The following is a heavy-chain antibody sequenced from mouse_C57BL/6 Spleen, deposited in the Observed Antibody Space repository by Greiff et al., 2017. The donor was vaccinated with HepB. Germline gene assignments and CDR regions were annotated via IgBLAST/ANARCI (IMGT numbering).Heavy chain of an antibody. J-gene: IGHJ4*01. CDR2: IDPSDSYT. D-gene: IGHD2-4*01. Sequence: QVQLQQPGAELVKPGASVKLSCKASGYTFTSYWMQWVKQRPGQGLEWIGEIDPSDSYTNYNQKFKGKATLTVDTSSSTAYMQLSSLTSEDSAVYYCASRFYYDYGPLSMDYWGQGTSVTVSS. CDR1: GYTFTSYW. CDR3: ASRFYYDYGPLSMDY. V-gene: IGHV1-50*01.